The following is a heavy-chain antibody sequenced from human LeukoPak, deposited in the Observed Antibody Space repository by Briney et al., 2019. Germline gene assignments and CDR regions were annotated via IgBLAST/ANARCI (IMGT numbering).Heavy chain of an antibody. CDR1: GFTVSSNY. D-gene: IGHD3-22*01. V-gene: IGHV3-66*01. CDR2: IYSGGST. CDR3: ARVSYYYDSSGRTAPQNAFDI. Sequence: QAGGSLRLSCAASGFTVSSNYMSWVRQAPGKGLEWVSVIYSGGSTYYAGSVKGRFTISRDNSKNTLYLQMNSLRAEDTAVYYCARVSYYYDSSGRTAPQNAFDIWGQGTMVTVSS. J-gene: IGHJ3*02.